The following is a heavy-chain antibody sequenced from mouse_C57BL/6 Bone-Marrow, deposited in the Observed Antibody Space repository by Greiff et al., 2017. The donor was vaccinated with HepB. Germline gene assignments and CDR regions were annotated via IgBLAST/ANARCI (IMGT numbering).Heavy chain of an antibody. J-gene: IGHJ3*01. CDR1: GYSITSGYY. CDR3: LAEFAY. Sequence: DVKLVESGPGLVKPSQSLSLTCSVTGYSITSGYYWNWLRQFPGNKLEWMGYISYDGSNNYNTSLKNRITITRDTSKNQLFLKLNSVTTEDTATYCSLAEFAYWGQGTLVTVSA. V-gene: IGHV3-6*01. CDR2: ISYDGSN.